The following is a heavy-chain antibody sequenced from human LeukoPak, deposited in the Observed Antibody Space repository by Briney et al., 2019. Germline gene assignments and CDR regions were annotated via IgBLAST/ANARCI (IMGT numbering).Heavy chain of an antibody. J-gene: IGHJ4*02. D-gene: IGHD2-21*01. CDR3: ARYTVPFCGGDCYSQFLDY. CDR1: RFTFSAFW. Sequence: PGGSLRLSCAASRFTFSAFWMSWVRQAPGKGLEWVGNIKEDGSERHYVDSVKGRFTISRDNAENSLYLQMSSLRVEDTAVYYCARYTVPFCGGDCYSQFLDYWGQGALVTVSP. V-gene: IGHV3-7*01. CDR2: IKEDGSER.